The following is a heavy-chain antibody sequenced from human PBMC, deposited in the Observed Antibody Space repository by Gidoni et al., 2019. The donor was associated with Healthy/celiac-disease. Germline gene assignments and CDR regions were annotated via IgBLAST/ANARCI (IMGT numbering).Heavy chain of an antibody. CDR1: GFTFSSDA. CDR3: AKPPLIAEHYYYGMDV. J-gene: IGHJ6*02. Sequence: EVQLLESGGGLVQPGGSLRLSCAASGFTFSSDAMSWVRQAPGKGLEWVSAISGSGGSTYYADSVKGRFTISRDNSKNTLYLQMNSLRAEDTAVYYCAKPPLIAEHYYYGMDVWGQGTTVTVSS. V-gene: IGHV3-23*01. CDR2: ISGSGGST. D-gene: IGHD6-13*01.